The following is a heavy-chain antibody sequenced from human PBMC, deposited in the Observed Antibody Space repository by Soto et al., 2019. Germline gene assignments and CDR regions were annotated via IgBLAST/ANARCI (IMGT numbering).Heavy chain of an antibody. J-gene: IGHJ4*02. V-gene: IGHV1-8*01. CDR1: GFPFTSLD. CDR2: MTPSGYI. D-gene: IGHD6-25*01. Sequence: QVQLVQSGAEVRKPGASVKVSCKASGFPFTSLDINWVRQAPGQGLEWVGYMTPSGYIGFAQKFRGRVSMTRDASTSTVSMELCSLGSDDTAVYYCARYQEAAAFNDWGQGTLVTVSS. CDR3: ARYQEAAAFND.